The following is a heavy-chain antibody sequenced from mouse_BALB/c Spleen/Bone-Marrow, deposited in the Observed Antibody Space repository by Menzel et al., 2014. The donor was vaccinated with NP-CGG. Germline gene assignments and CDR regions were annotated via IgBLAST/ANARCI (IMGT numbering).Heavy chain of an antibody. CDR3: ARSLYGYDWYFDV. Sequence: EVQLQQSGPELVKPGASVKMSCKASGYTFTSYVMHWVKQKPGQGLEWIGNINPNNDGTYYNEKFKGQATLTSDKSSSTAYMELSSLTSEGSAVYYCARSLYGYDWYFDVWGAGTTVTVSS. V-gene: IGHV1-14*01. CDR2: INPNNDGT. J-gene: IGHJ1*01. D-gene: IGHD2-2*01. CDR1: GYTFTSYV.